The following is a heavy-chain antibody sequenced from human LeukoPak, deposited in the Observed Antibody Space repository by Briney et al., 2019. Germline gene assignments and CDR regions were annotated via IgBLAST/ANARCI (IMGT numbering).Heavy chain of an antibody. CDR1: GYTFTKNG. J-gene: IGHJ6*03. V-gene: IGHV1-18*01. Sequence: ASVKVSCKTSGYTFTKNGITWVRQAPGQGLDWMGWISGNDGNTNYAQNFRGRVVMTTDTSTSTAYMELRSLRYDDTAVYYCARVTRHNYFYYVDVWGKGTTVTVSS. CDR3: ARVTRHNYFYYVDV. CDR2: ISGNDGNT.